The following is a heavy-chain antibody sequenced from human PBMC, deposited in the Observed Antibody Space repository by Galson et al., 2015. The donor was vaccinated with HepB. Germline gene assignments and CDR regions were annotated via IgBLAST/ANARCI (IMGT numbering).Heavy chain of an antibody. CDR2: IYYSGST. D-gene: IGHD3-9*01. J-gene: IGHJ4*02. Sequence: QVQLQESGPGLVKPSETLSLTCTVSGGSISSYYWSWIRQPPGKGLEWIGYIYYSGSTNYNPSLKSRVTISVDTSKNQFSLKLSSVTAADTAVYYCARAVPLGGRYFDWLLLDYWGQGTLVTVSS. CDR1: GGSISSYY. V-gene: IGHV4-59*01. CDR3: ARAVPLGGRYFDWLLLDY.